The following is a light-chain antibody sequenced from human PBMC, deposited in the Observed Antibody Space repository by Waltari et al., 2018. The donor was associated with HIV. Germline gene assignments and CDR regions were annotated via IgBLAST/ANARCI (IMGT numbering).Light chain of an antibody. J-gene: IGKJ1*01. CDR1: PTVSIRS. Sequence: EIVLTQSPDTVSLSPGERATLSCRASPTVSIRSLAWYQQKPGQAPRLLSDGASSRATGIPARVSGSGSGTDFTLTISRLEPEDVAVYYCQQYGSSLWTFGQGTKGEI. CDR3: QQYGSSLWT. V-gene: IGKV3-20*01. CDR2: GAS.